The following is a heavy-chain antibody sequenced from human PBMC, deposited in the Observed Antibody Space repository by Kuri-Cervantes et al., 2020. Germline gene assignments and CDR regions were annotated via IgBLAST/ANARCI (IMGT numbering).Heavy chain of an antibody. CDR2: ISSKSTYI. CDR1: GSTFSDYS. V-gene: IGHV3-21*01. D-gene: IGHD5-18*01. Sequence: LSLTCAASGSTFSDYSMNWVRQSPGKGLEWVSSISSKSTYIYYADSVRGRFTISRDNSKNTLYLQMYSLRAEDTAVYYCARDFGSGFRSSYGSWYYFDYWGQGTLVTVSS. CDR3: ARDFGSGFRSSYGSWYYFDY. J-gene: IGHJ4*02.